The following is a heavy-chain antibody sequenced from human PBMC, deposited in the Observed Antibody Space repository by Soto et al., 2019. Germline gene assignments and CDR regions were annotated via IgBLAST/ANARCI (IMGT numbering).Heavy chain of an antibody. CDR2: IYYSGST. CDR3: ARQRNDHDAFDI. J-gene: IGHJ3*02. Sequence: QLQLQESGPGLVKPSETLSLTCTVSGGSISSSSYYWGWIRQPPGKGLEWIGSIYYSGSTYYNPSLKSRVTISVDTPKNQFSLKLSSVTAADTAVYYCARQRNDHDAFDIWGQGTMVTVSS. D-gene: IGHD1-1*01. CDR1: GGSISSSSYY. V-gene: IGHV4-39*01.